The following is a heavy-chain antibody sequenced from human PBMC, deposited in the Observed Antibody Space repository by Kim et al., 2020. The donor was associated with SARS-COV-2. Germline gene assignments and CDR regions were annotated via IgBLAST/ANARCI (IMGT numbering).Heavy chain of an antibody. V-gene: IGHV5-51*01. J-gene: IGHJ6*02. CDR3: ARHGGLRRYGMDV. D-gene: IGHD3-16*01. Sequence: SSPSVQGKVTSSADKSISTAYLQWRSLKASDTAMYYCARHGGLRRYGMDVWGQGTTVTVSS.